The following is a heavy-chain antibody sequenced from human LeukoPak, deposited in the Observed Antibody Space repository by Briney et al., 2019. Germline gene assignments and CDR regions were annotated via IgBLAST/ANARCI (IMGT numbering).Heavy chain of an antibody. CDR1: GGSFSGYY. Sequence: SETLSLTCAVYGGSFSGYYWSWIRQPPGKGLEWIGEINHRGSTNYNPSLKSRVTISVDTSKNQFSLKLSSVTAADTAVYYCARAPSDIVVVPAGVYFDYWGQGTLVTVSS. D-gene: IGHD2-2*01. CDR3: ARAPSDIVVVPAGVYFDY. V-gene: IGHV4-34*01. J-gene: IGHJ4*02. CDR2: INHRGST.